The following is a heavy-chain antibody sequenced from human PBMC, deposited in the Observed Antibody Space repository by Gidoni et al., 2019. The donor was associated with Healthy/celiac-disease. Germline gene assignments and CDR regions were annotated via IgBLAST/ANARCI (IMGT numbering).Heavy chain of an antibody. Sequence: GLVKPSQTLSLTCTVSGVSISSGGHYCSWIRQHPRKCLEWIGYTHYSGSTHYNQSLKSQVNISVDTSNNQFSQKLSSLTAADTAVYYSARARGIVVVVADVDAFDIWGHGTMVTVSS. CDR3: ARARGIVVVVADVDAFDI. CDR1: GVSISSGGHY. D-gene: IGHD2-15*01. CDR2: THYSGST. J-gene: IGHJ3*02. V-gene: IGHV4-31*01.